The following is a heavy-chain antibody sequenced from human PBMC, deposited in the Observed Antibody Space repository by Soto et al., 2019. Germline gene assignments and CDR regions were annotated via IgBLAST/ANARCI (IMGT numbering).Heavy chain of an antibody. Sequence: DSVKVSCKASGYSFINYYMQLVRQAPGQGFEWMGRISPNSGGPNYAQKFQGRVSLTWDTSLNTAYMALSSLMSEDTAVYYCARQPGYISDWYYFDLWGQGTQVTVSS. CDR1: GYSFINYY. D-gene: IGHD3-9*01. CDR3: ARQPGYISDWYYFDL. CDR2: ISPNSGGP. V-gene: IGHV1-2*02. J-gene: IGHJ4*02.